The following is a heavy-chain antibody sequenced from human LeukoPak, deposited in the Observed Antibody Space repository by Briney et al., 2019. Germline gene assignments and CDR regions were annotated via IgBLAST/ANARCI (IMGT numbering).Heavy chain of an antibody. D-gene: IGHD6-6*01. CDR1: GFSFSSYE. Sequence: SGGSLRLSCAASGFSFSSYETNWVRQAPGKGLEWVSYISSSGSIMYSADSVKGRFTISRDNAKNSLYLQMNSLRAEDTAIYYCSGQYSSSSVVDYWGQGTLVTVSS. V-gene: IGHV3-48*03. CDR3: SGQYSSSSVVDY. CDR2: ISSSGSIM. J-gene: IGHJ4*02.